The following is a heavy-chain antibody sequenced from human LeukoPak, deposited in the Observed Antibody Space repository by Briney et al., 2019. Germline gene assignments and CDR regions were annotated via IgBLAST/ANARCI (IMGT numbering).Heavy chain of an antibody. Sequence: GGSLRLSCAASGFSLSNTYMSWVRQAPGKGLEWISIIYSGGNTYYSDSVKGRFTISRDNSKNTLYVQMNSLRAEDTALYYCARSTPDHGDFWAFDIWGQGTMVTVSS. CDR3: ARSTPDHGDFWAFDI. D-gene: IGHD4-17*01. J-gene: IGHJ3*02. CDR1: GFSLSNTY. CDR2: IYSGGNT. V-gene: IGHV3-53*01.